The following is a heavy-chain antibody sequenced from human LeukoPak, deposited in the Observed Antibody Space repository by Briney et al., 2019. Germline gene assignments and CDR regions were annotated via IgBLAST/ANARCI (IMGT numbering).Heavy chain of an antibody. CDR1: GYTFTGYY. CDR2: INPNSGGT. J-gene: IGHJ4*02. Sequence: ASVKVSCKASGYTFTGYYMHWVRQAPGQGLEWMGWINPNSGGTNYAQKFQGRVTMTRDTSISTAYMELSRLRSDDTAVYYCARDRYGSGNYLASKWGQGTLVTVSS. V-gene: IGHV1-2*02. D-gene: IGHD3-10*01. CDR3: ARDRYGSGNYLASK.